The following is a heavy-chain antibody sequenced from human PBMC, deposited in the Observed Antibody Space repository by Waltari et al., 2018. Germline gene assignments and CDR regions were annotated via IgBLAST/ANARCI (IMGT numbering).Heavy chain of an antibody. D-gene: IGHD2-15*01. CDR2: INPSGGST. J-gene: IGHJ6*02. Sequence: QVQLVQSGAEVKKPGASVKVSCKASGYTFTSYYMHWVRQAPGQGLEWMGIINPSGGSTSYAQKFQGRATMTRDTSTSTVYMELSSLRSEDTAVYYCARDGGICSGGSCYSSSRYYYYYYGMDVWGQGTTVTVSS. V-gene: IGHV1-46*01. CDR1: GYTFTSYY. CDR3: ARDGGICSGGSCYSSSRYYYYYYGMDV.